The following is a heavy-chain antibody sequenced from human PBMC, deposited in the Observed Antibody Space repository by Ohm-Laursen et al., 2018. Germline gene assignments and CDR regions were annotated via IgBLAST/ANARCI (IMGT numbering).Heavy chain of an antibody. CDR2: IYHTGST. Sequence: SETLSLTCAVYGGSFSNLYWSWIRQPPGLGLEWIGEIYHTGSTNYSPSLESRVTISLDMSKNQFSLRLRSLTAADTAVYYCARIRENYSPYDAFDIWGPGTMVTVSS. CDR3: ARIRENYSPYDAFDI. J-gene: IGHJ3*02. V-gene: IGHV4-34*01. CDR1: GGSFSNLY. D-gene: IGHD4-11*01.